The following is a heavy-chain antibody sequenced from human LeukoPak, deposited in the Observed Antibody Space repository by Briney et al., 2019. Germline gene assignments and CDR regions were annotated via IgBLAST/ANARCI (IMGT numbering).Heavy chain of an antibody. J-gene: IGHJ4*02. CDR3: ARFGVVIGYDY. CDR1: GGTFSSYA. CDR2: IIPIFGTA. D-gene: IGHD3-3*01. Sequence: ASVKVSCKASGGTFSSYAISWVRQAPGQGLEWMGRIIPIFGTANYAQRFQGRVTITTDESTSTAYMELSSLRSEDTAVYYCARFGVVIGYDYWDQGTLVTVSS. V-gene: IGHV1-69*05.